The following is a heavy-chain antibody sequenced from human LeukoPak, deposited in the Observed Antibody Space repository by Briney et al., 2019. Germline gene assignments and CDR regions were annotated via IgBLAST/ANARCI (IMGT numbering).Heavy chain of an antibody. V-gene: IGHV3-23*01. CDR1: GFTLRSYA. Sequence: GGSLRLFCGVSGFTLRSYAMSWARRARGRGLEWVSSISGSGGSTYYADSVKGRFTISRDNTKNTLYLQMNSLRAEDTAVYYCAKVDYFAWLQYYFDYWGQGTLVTVSS. CDR3: AKVDYFAWLQYYFDY. CDR2: ISGSGGST. J-gene: IGHJ4*02. D-gene: IGHD3-9*01.